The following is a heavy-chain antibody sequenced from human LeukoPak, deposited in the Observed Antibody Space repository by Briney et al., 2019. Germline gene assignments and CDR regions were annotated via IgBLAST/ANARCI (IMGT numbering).Heavy chain of an antibody. J-gene: IGHJ2*01. V-gene: IGHV1-69*04. CDR3: ASVSGTAMVNWYFDL. CDR2: IIPVLDLA. Sequence: GSSVKVSCKASGGTFSSYAITWVRQAPGQGLEWMGRIIPVLDLANYAQKFQGRVTITADKSTGTAYMELSSLRSEDTGVYYCASVSGTAMVNWYFDLWGRGTLVTVSS. CDR1: GGTFSSYA. D-gene: IGHD5-18*01.